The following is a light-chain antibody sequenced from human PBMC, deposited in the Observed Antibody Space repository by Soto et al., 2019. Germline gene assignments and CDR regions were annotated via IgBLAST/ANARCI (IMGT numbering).Light chain of an antibody. V-gene: IGLV2-14*01. CDR3: SSYTTSTPFIL. J-gene: IGLJ2*01. CDR2: EVS. CDR1: SSDIGNYDF. Sequence: QSVLTQPASVSGSPEQSITISCTGTSSDIGNYDFDSWYQQVPGTAPKAMIYEVSSRPSGVSNRFSGSKSGNTASLTISGLQAEDEAYYYCSSYTTSTPFILFGGGTKVTVL.